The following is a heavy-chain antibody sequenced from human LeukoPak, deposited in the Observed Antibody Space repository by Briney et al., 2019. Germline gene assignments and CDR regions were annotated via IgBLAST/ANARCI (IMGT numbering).Heavy chain of an antibody. J-gene: IGHJ3*02. CDR1: GFTFSSYE. D-gene: IGHD2-2*01. Sequence: PGGSLRLSCAASGFTFSSYEMNWVRRAPGKGLEWVSYISSSGSTIYYADSVKGRFTISRDNAKNSLYLQMNSLRAEDTAVYYCARSCYSTSCYWAFDIWGQGTMVTVSS. V-gene: IGHV3-48*03. CDR2: ISSSGSTI. CDR3: ARSCYSTSCYWAFDI.